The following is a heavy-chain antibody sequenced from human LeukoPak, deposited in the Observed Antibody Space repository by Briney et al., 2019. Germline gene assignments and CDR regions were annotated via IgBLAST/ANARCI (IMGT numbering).Heavy chain of an antibody. CDR1: GFTFRNFW. Sequence: AGSLRLSCAASGFTFRNFWMHWVRQAPGKGLVWVSRINTGGSSTNYADSVKGRFTISRDNAKNTLYLQMNSLRAEDTAVYYCARDSAYCGGDCYSFDHWGQGTLVTVSS. CDR3: ARDSAYCGGDCYSFDH. J-gene: IGHJ4*02. V-gene: IGHV3-74*01. D-gene: IGHD2-21*02. CDR2: INTGGSST.